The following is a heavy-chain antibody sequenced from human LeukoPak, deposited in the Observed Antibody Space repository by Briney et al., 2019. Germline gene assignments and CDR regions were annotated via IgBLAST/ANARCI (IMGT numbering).Heavy chain of an antibody. CDR2: INSDGSST. CDR3: ARPYNYGDVFNY. D-gene: IGHD4-17*01. Sequence: AGGSLRLSCAASAFTFSSYWMHWVRHAPGKGLMWVSRINSDGSSTSYADSVKGRFTISRDNAKNTLYLQMNSLRAEDTAVYHCARPYNYGDVFNYWGQGTLVTVSS. J-gene: IGHJ4*02. CDR1: AFTFSSYW. V-gene: IGHV3-74*01.